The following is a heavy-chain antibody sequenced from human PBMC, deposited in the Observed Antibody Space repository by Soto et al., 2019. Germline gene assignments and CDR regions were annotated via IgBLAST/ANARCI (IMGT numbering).Heavy chain of an antibody. D-gene: IGHD6-6*01. CDR3: ARTVPRLHFGLDV. Sequence: SGGSLRLSCAASGFTFRSYGMHWVRQAPGKGLEWVALIWYDGSKTYYGDSVKGRFTISRDISNNTLYLQMNSLRADDTAVYYCARTVPRLHFGLDVWGQGATVTVSS. CDR1: GFTFRSYG. J-gene: IGHJ6*02. V-gene: IGHV3-33*01. CDR2: IWYDGSKT.